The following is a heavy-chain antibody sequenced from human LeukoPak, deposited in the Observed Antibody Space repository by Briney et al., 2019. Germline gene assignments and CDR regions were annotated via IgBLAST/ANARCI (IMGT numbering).Heavy chain of an antibody. J-gene: IGHJ4*02. CDR1: GFTFSSYG. Sequence: GGSLRLSCAASGFTFSSYGMHWVRQAPGKGLEWVAFIRYDGSNKYYADSVKGRFTISRDNSKNTLYLQMNSLRAEDTAVYYCAKDSLRRGIVGAYDYWGQGTLVTVSS. V-gene: IGHV3-30*02. CDR3: AKDSLRRGIVGAYDY. D-gene: IGHD1-26*01. CDR2: IRYDGSNK.